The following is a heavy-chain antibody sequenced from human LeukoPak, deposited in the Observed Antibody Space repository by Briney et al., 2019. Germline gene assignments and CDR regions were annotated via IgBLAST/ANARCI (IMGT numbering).Heavy chain of an antibody. D-gene: IGHD3-22*01. CDR2: IYTSGST. CDR1: GGSISSYY. V-gene: IGHV4-4*07. J-gene: IGHJ4*02. CDR3: ARGRDYYDNSGYFYFDY. Sequence: PSETLSLTCTVSGGSISSYYWNWIRQPAGKGLEWIERIYTSGSTNYNTSLKSRVTMSVDTTKNQFSLKLSSVTAADTAVYYCARGRDYYDNSGYFYFDYWGQGTLVTVSS.